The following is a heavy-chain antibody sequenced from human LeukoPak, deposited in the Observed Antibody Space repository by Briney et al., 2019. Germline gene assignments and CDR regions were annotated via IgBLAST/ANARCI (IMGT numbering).Heavy chain of an antibody. D-gene: IGHD2/OR15-2a*01. CDR2: INSAGSTT. CDR1: GFTFINYW. V-gene: IGHV3-74*01. CDR3: VRGIVTEDH. J-gene: IGHJ4*02. Sequence: PGGSLRLSCAASGFTFINYWMHWVRQVPGKGLVWVSRINSAGSTTNYADSVKGRFSISRDNAKNTLHLQMHSLRAEDTAVYYCVRGIVTEDHWGQGNLVTVSS.